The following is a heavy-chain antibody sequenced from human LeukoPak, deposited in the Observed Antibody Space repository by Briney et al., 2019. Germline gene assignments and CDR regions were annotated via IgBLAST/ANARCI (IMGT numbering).Heavy chain of an antibody. Sequence: ASVKVSFKASGYTFTGYYMHWVRQPPGQGLEWMGWINPNSGGTNYAQKFQGRVTIARDTSISTACMELSRLRSDDTAVYYCARYKAIRDYYMDVWGKGTTVTVSS. CDR3: ARYKAIRDYYMDV. CDR1: GYTFTGYY. D-gene: IGHD2-2*02. V-gene: IGHV1-2*02. J-gene: IGHJ6*03. CDR2: INPNSGGT.